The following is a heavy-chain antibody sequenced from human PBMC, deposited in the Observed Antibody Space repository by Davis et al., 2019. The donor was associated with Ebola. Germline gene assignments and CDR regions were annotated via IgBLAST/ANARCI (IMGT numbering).Heavy chain of an antibody. CDR3: ARGPLIVEATAYFDY. CDR1: GGTFSSYA. J-gene: IGHJ4*02. V-gene: IGHV1-69*06. D-gene: IGHD1-26*01. Sequence: AASVKVSCKASGGTFSSYAISWVRQAPGQGLEWMGGIIPIFGTANYAQKFQGRVTITADKSTSTAYMELSSLRSEDTAVYYCARGPLIVEATAYFDYWGQGTLVTVSS. CDR2: IIPIFGTA.